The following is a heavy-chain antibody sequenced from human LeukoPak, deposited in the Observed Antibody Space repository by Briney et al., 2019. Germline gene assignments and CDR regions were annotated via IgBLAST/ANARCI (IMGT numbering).Heavy chain of an antibody. CDR3: ARDLERIAVAVWFDP. CDR1: GYTFTGYY. CDR2: INPNSGGT. J-gene: IGHJ5*02. Sequence: ASVKVSCKASGYTFTGYYMHWVRQAPGQGLEWMGWINPNSGGTNYAQKFQGRVTMTRDTSISTAYMELSRLRSDDMAVYYCARDLERIAVAVWFDPWGRGTLVTVSS. V-gene: IGHV1-2*02. D-gene: IGHD6-19*01.